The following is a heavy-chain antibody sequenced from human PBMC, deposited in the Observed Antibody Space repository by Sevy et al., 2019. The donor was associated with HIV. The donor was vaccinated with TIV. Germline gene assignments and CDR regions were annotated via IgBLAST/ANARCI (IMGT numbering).Heavy chain of an antibody. J-gene: IGHJ3*02. CDR3: ARPYGSGSREAFDI. CDR1: GFTFSTYT. Sequence: GGSLRLSCAASGFTFSTYTLNWVRQAPGKGLEWVSSISSSSNYIYYADSVKGRFTISRDNAKNSLYLQMNSLRAEDTALYYCARPYGSGSREAFDIWGQGTMVTVSS. CDR2: ISSSSNYI. V-gene: IGHV3-21*01. D-gene: IGHD3-10*01.